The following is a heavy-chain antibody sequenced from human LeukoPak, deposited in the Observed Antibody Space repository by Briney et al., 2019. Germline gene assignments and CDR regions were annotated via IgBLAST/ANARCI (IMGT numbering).Heavy chain of an antibody. CDR2: SYYSGST. Sequence: SEPLTLTCTVSGGFISSSSYYGGWIRQPPGKGLEWIGSSYYSGSTYYNPSLKSRVTISVDTSKNQFSPKLSSVTAADTAVYYCARRPVAEAFDYWGQGTLVSVSS. D-gene: IGHD6-19*01. V-gene: IGHV4-39*01. CDR1: GGFISSSSYY. J-gene: IGHJ4*02. CDR3: ARRPVAEAFDY.